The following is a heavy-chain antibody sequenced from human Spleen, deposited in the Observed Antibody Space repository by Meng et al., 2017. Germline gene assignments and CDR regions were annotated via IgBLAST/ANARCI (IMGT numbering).Heavy chain of an antibody. D-gene: IGHD5/OR15-5a*01. CDR2: IYSGGST. CDR3: ARDLSNEGSYFYYGMDV. Sequence: GESLKISCAASGFTVSSNYMSWVRQAPGKGLEWVSVIYSGGSTYYADSVKGRFTISRDNAKSSLYLQMNSLRAEDTADYYCARDLSNEGSYFYYGMDVWGQGITVTVSS. CDR1: GFTVSSNY. V-gene: IGHV3-53*01. J-gene: IGHJ6*02.